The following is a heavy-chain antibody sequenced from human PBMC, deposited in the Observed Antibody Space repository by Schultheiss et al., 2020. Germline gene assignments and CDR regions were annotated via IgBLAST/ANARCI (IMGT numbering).Heavy chain of an antibody. V-gene: IGHV4-59*01. Sequence: GSLRLSCTVSGGSFSAYYWSWIRQPPGKVLEWIGYISFSGSTNYNPSLKSRVTISVDTSKNQFSLKLSSVTAADTAVYYCAGGSLPFDYWGQGTLVTVSS. D-gene: IGHD3-16*01. CDR2: ISFSGST. CDR1: GGSFSAYY. CDR3: AGGSLPFDY. J-gene: IGHJ4*02.